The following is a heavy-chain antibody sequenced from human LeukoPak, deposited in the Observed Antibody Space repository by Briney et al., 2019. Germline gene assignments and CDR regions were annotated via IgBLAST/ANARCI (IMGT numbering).Heavy chain of an antibody. CDR3: AKDTYDSSGYYLLIDY. D-gene: IGHD3-22*01. J-gene: IGHJ4*02. CDR1: GFTFSSYA. V-gene: IGHV3-23*01. Sequence: GGSLRLSCAASGFTFSSYAMSWVRQAPGKGLEWVSAISGSGGSTYYADSVKGRFTISRDNSKNTLYLQMNSLRAEDTAVYCCAKDTYDSSGYYLLIDYWGQGTLVTVSS. CDR2: ISGSGGST.